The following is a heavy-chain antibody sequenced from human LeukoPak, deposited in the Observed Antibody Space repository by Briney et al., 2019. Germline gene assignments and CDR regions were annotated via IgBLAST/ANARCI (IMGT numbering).Heavy chain of an antibody. CDR2: IYTSGGT. V-gene: IGHV4-61*02. D-gene: IGHD1-26*01. J-gene: IGHJ6*02. Sequence: PSQTLSLTCTVSGGSISSGSYYWSWIRQPPGKGLEWIGRIYTSGGTNYNPSLKSRVTISVDTSKNQFSLKLSSVTAADTAVYYCASSIVGATVFDYYYYYGMDVWGQGTTVTVSS. CDR1: GGSISSGSYY. CDR3: ASSIVGATVFDYYYYYGMDV.